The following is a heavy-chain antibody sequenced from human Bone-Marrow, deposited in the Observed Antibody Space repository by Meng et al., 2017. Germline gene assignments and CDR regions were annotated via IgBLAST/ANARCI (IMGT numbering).Heavy chain of an antibody. D-gene: IGHD3-22*01. J-gene: IGHJ3*02. Sequence: GGSLRLSCAASGFTFSSYSMNWVRQAPGKGLEWVSSISSSSSYIYYADSVKGRFTISRDNSKNTLYLQMNGLRAEDTAVYYCAREGVYYDSSGYYPMNAFDIWGQGTMVTVSS. CDR1: GFTFSSYS. V-gene: IGHV3-21*01. CDR3: AREGVYYDSSGYYPMNAFDI. CDR2: ISSSSSYI.